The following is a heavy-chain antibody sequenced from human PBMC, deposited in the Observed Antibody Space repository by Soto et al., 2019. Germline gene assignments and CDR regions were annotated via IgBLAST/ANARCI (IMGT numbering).Heavy chain of an antibody. J-gene: IGHJ4*02. CDR3: AREAEYYDILTGCDY. Sequence: SRDNSKNTLYLQMNSLRAEDTAVYYCAREAEYYDILTGCDYWGQGTLVTVSS. D-gene: IGHD3-9*01. V-gene: IGHV3-30*07.